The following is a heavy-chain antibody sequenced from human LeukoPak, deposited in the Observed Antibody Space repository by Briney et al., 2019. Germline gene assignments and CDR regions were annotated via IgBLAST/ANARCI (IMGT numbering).Heavy chain of an antibody. V-gene: IGHV3-21*01. D-gene: IGHD1-14*01. Sequence: SGGSLRLSCAASGFTFSSYSMNWVRQAPGKGLEWVSSISSSSSYIYYADSVKGRFTISRDNAKNSLYLQMNSLRAEDTAVYYCARVGNPNYDYYYYMDVWGKGTTVTVSS. J-gene: IGHJ6*03. CDR3: ARVGNPNYDYYYYMDV. CDR2: ISSSSSYI. CDR1: GFTFSSYS.